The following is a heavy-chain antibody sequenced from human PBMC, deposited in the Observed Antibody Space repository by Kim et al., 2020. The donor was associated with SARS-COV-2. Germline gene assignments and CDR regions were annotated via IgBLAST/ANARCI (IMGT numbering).Heavy chain of an antibody. D-gene: IGHD1-1*01. Sequence: NPSLKSRVTISVDTSKNQFSLKLSSVTAADTAVYYCARANWNDGSPYFDYWGQGTLVTVSS. CDR3: ARANWNDGSPYFDY. J-gene: IGHJ4*02. V-gene: IGHV4-31*02.